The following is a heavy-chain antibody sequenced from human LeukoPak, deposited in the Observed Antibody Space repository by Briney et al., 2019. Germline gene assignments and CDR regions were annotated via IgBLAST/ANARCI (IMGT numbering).Heavy chain of an antibody. D-gene: IGHD1-14*01. Sequence: GESLKISCKGSGYSFTSYWVAWVRQMAGKGLEWMGIIYPRDSDTRYSPSFQGQVTISADKSINTAYLQWSGMKASDTAVYYCARHVTTASAARGFDIWGQGTMVTVSS. CDR3: ARHVTTASAARGFDI. V-gene: IGHV5-51*01. CDR1: GYSFTSYW. J-gene: IGHJ3*02. CDR2: IYPRDSDT.